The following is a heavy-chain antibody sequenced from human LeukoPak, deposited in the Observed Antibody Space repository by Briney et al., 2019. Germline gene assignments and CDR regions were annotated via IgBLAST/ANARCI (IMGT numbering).Heavy chain of an antibody. J-gene: IGHJ6*02. CDR2: IKQDGSEK. CDR3: ARENSYGYLYGMDV. CDR1: GFTFSSYW. V-gene: IGHV3-7*01. Sequence: GGSLRLSCAASGFTFSSYWMSWVRQAPGKGLEWVANIKQDGSEKYYVDSVKGRFTISRDNAKNSLYLQMNSLRAEDTAVYYCARENSYGYLYGMDVWGQGTTVTVSS. D-gene: IGHD5-18*01.